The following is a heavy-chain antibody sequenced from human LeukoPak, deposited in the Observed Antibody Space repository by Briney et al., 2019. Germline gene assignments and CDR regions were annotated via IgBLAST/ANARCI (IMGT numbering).Heavy chain of an antibody. CDR2: ILHSGYT. J-gene: IGHJ6*03. V-gene: IGHV4-39*01. D-gene: IGHD2-21*01. CDR3: ARHRGGGGYHYMEV. CDR1: GGSLGRSNTY. Sequence: PSDTLSLTCTVSGGSLGRSNTYWGWIRQTPGKGLEWLGTILHSGYTYNNPSLKSRVTMSVDSSKNQFSLSLSSVTAADTAVYFCARHRGGGGYHYMEVWGKGTTVIVSS.